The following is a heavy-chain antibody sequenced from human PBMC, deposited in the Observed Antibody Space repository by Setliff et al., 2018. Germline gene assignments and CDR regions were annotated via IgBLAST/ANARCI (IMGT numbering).Heavy chain of an antibody. J-gene: IGHJ5*01. CDR1: GITFKNAW. Sequence: GGSLRLSCSVSGITFKNAWMTWVRQAPGKGPEWVGRIKSSREGATSDYGAPAKGRFTISRDDSKHMIYLQMNNLKSDDTGFYYCTTGPRDSRNYMTWLDSWGQGTLVTVSS. CDR2: IKSSREGATS. V-gene: IGHV3-15*01. D-gene: IGHD4-4*01. CDR3: TTGPRDSRNYMTWLDS.